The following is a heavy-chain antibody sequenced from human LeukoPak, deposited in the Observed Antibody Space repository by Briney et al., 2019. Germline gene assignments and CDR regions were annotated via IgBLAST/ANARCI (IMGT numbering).Heavy chain of an antibody. Sequence: ASVKVSCKASGYTFTSYGISWVRQAPGQGLEWMGWISAYNGNTNYAQKLQGRVTMTTDTSTSTAYMELRSLRSDDTAVYYCARAGSSSWYTVWFDPWGQGTLVTVSS. D-gene: IGHD6-13*01. CDR1: GYTFTSYG. CDR2: ISAYNGNT. CDR3: ARAGSSSWYTVWFDP. V-gene: IGHV1-18*01. J-gene: IGHJ5*02.